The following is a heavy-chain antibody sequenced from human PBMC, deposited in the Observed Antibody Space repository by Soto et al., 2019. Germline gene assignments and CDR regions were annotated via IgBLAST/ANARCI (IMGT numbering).Heavy chain of an antibody. CDR2: ISYDGKEK. D-gene: IGHD6-6*01. CDR3: ARGRGLGARPQHVEH. Sequence: QVQLVESGGGVVQPGGSLRLSCATSGFLFSGYAMHWVRQTPGKGLEWVAVISYDGKEKYYADSAEGRFTISRESSGVTLYLQMSSLRVEDTAVYYCARGRGLGARPQHVEHWGQGTLVTVSS. V-gene: IGHV3-30*04. CDR1: GFLFSGYA. J-gene: IGHJ4*02.